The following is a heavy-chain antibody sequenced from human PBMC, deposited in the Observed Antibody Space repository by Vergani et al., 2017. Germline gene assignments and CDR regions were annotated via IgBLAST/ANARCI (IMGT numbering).Heavy chain of an antibody. D-gene: IGHD6-6*01. V-gene: IGHV3-21*01. CDR2: ISSIGNYI. CDR3: ARGDSSSSEGGYFDC. J-gene: IGHJ4*02. CDR1: GFTFTTCG. Sequence: EVQLVESGGGLVKPGGSLRLSCVASGFTFTTCGMGWVRQAPGKGLEWVSSISSIGNYIYYTDSMKGRFTISRDNAKSTLSLQMNSLRAEDTAVYYCARGDSSSSEGGYFDCWGQGTLVTVYS.